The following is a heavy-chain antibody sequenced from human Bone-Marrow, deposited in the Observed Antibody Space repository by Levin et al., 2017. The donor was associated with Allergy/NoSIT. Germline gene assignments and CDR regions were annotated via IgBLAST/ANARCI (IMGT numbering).Heavy chain of an antibody. CDR1: GGSITPHY. CDR3: ARSPERRTYYFGVDV. Sequence: PSETLSLTCNVFGGSITPHYWTWIRQPPGRGLEWIGYIYYSGSTNYNPSLKSRVTMSLDTSKNQFSLTLSSVTAADTAIYYCARSPERRTYYFGVDVWGQGTTVAVSS. V-gene: IGHV4-59*11. D-gene: IGHD1-14*01. CDR2: IYYSGST. J-gene: IGHJ6*02.